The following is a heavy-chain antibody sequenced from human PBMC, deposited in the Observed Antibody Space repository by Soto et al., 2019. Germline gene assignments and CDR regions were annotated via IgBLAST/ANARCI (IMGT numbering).Heavy chain of an antibody. Sequence: ASVKVSCKASGYTFTSYYMHWVRQAPGQGLEWMGIINPSGGSTSYAQKFQGRVTMTRDTSTSTVYMELSSLRSEDTAVYYCARDPPRYSSSWYRFDYWGQGTPVTVS. CDR3: ARDPPRYSSSWYRFDY. J-gene: IGHJ4*02. CDR1: GYTFTSYY. V-gene: IGHV1-46*01. CDR2: INPSGGST. D-gene: IGHD6-13*01.